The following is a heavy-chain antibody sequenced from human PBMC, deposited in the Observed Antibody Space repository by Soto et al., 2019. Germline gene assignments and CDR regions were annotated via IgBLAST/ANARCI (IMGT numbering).Heavy chain of an antibody. J-gene: IGHJ3*02. D-gene: IGHD2-21*02. CDR2: TIPILGTG. V-gene: IGHV1-69*06. Sequence: QVQLVQSGAEVKKPGSSVKVSCKASGGTFSGYGISWVRQAPGQGLEWMGATIPILGTGHYAQKFQGRVTITRDTSASTAYMELSSLRSEDTAVYYCAREELVVTPRNDAFDIWGQGTMVTVSS. CDR1: GGTFSGYG. CDR3: AREELVVTPRNDAFDI.